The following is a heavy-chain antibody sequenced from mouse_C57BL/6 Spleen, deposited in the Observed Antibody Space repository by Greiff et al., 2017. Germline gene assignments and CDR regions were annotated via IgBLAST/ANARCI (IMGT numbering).Heavy chain of an antibody. J-gene: IGHJ2*01. CDR1: GYTFTSYW. V-gene: IGHV1-69*01. CDR3: ARRAGTPLDY. CDR2: IDPSDSYT. Sequence: VQLQQPGAELVMPGASVKLSCKASGYTFTSYWMHWVKQRPGQGLEWIGEIDPSDSYTNYNQKFKGKSTLTVDKSSSTAYMQLSSLTSEDSAVYYCARRAGTPLDYWGQGTTLTVSS. D-gene: IGHD3-3*01.